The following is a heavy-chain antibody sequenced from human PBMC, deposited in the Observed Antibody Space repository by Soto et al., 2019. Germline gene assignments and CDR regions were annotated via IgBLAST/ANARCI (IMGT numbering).Heavy chain of an antibody. D-gene: IGHD2-15*01. CDR1: GYTFTNYG. V-gene: IGHV1-18*01. CDR2: ISAYNGDT. CDR3: ARGLLLVAYFYYYLDV. Sequence: QVQPLQSGAEVKKPGASVKVSCKASGYTFTNYGITWVRQAPGQGLEWMGWISAYNGDTHYKQRLQGRVTMTTDTSSITANMELRGLRSDDTAVYYCARGLLLVAYFYYYLDVWGKVTT. J-gene: IGHJ6*03.